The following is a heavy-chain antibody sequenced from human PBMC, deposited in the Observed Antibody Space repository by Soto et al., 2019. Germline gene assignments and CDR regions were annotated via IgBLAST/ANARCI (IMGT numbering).Heavy chain of an antibody. CDR1: GYTFTSYG. CDR3: SRVRGDILVGPAATPYYYYGMDV. V-gene: IGHV1-18*01. CDR2: ISAYNGNT. D-gene: IGHD2-2*01. Sequence: QVQLVQSGAEVKKPGASVKVSCKASGYTFTSYGISWVRQAPGQGLEWMGWISAYNGNTNYAQKLQGRVTMTTDTDTSTAYMELRSLRSHDTAVYYWSRVRGDILVGPAATPYYYYGMDVWGQGTTVTVSS. J-gene: IGHJ6*02.